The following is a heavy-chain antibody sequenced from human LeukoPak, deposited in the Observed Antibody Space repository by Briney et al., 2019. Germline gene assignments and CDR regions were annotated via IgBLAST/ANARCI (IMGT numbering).Heavy chain of an antibody. J-gene: IGHJ4*02. CDR1: GGSISSSSYY. CDR2: IYYSGST. V-gene: IGHV4-39*01. CDR3: ARAPGYSSGWYLDY. D-gene: IGHD6-19*01. Sequence: PSETLSLTCTVSGGSISSSSYYWGWIRQPPGKGLEWIGSIYYSGSTYYNPSLKSRVTISVDTSKNQFSLKLSSVTAADTAVYYCARAPGYSSGWYLDYWGQGTLVTVSS.